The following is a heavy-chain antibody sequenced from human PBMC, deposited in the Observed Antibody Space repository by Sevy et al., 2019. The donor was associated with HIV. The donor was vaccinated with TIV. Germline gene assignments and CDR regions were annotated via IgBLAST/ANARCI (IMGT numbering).Heavy chain of an antibody. CDR3: VRQASSIAARYPYYYYGMDV. Sequence: SETLSLTCTVSGGSISSSSYYWGWIRQPPGKGLEWIGGIYNSGSTYYNPSLKSRVTISVDTSKNQYSLELSSVTAADTAVYYCVRQASSIAARYPYYYYGMDVWGQGTTVTVSS. CDR1: GGSISSSSYY. D-gene: IGHD6-6*01. CDR2: IYNSGST. V-gene: IGHV4-39*01. J-gene: IGHJ6*02.